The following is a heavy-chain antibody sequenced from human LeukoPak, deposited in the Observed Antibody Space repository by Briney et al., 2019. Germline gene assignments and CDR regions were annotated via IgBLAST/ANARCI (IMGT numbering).Heavy chain of an antibody. CDR2: ISGSGGST. Sequence: GGSLRLSCAASGFTFSSYAMSLVRQAPGKGLEWVSGISGSGGSTYYADSVKGRFTISRDNSKNTLYLQVNSLRAEDTAVYYCAKEGRGWYYYDSSGPDYWGQGTLVTVSS. D-gene: IGHD3-22*01. CDR3: AKEGRGWYYYDSSGPDY. V-gene: IGHV3-23*01. J-gene: IGHJ4*02. CDR1: GFTFSSYA.